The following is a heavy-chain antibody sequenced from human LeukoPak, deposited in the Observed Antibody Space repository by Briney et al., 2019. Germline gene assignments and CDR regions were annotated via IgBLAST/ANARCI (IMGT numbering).Heavy chain of an antibody. CDR1: QGPFCTSI. Sequence: ASGGPSCTPFQGPFCTSIASWGTQSPRHHLGGMRWMSTYNGETELAQKLLGRVTLTTDTSTNTAYMGLRSVRSDDTAVYYCASDHLSIEATGTRYWGQGTLVTVSS. V-gene: IGHV1-18*01. D-gene: IGHD6-13*01. J-gene: IGHJ4*02. CDR3: ASDHLSIEATGTRY. CDR2: MSTYNGET.